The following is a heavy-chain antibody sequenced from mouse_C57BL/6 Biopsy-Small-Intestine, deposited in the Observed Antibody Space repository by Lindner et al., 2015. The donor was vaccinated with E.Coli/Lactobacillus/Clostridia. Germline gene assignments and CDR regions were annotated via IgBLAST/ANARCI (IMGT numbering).Heavy chain of an antibody. V-gene: IGHV1-54*01. J-gene: IGHJ2*01. CDR3: ARTSYLDY. CDR1: GYAFTNYL. CDR2: INPGSGGT. Sequence: VQLQESGAELVRPETSVKVPCKASGYAFTNYLIEWIMQRPGQGLEWIGVINPGSGGTNYNEKFKGKATLTADKSSNTAYMQLSSLTSEDSAVYFCARTSYLDYWGQGTTLTVSS.